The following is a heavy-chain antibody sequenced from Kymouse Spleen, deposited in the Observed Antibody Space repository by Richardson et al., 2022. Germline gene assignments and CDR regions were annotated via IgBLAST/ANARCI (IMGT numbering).Heavy chain of an antibody. V-gene: IGHV4-39*01. CDR1: GGSISSSSYY. Sequence: QLQLQESGPGLVKPSETLSLTCTVSGGSISSSSYYWGWIRQPPGKGLEWIGSIYYSGSTYYNPSLKSRVTISVDTSKNQFSLKLSSVTAADTAVYYCARRGTMVRGVIYYGMDVWGQGTTVTVSS. D-gene: IGHD3-10*01. CDR3: ARRGTMVRGVIYYGMDV. J-gene: IGHJ6*02. CDR2: IYYSGST.